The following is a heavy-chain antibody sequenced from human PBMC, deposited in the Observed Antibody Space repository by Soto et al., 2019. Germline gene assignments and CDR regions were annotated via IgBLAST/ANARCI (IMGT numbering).Heavy chain of an antibody. CDR1: GGSISSYY. CDR2: IYYSGST. J-gene: IGHJ4*02. V-gene: IGHV4-59*01. Sequence: SETLSLTCTVSGGSISSYYWSWIRQPPGKGLEWIGYIYYSGSTNYNPSLKSRVTISVDTSKNQFSLKLSSVTAADTAVYYCARVQTYDFWSGPLDYWGQGTLVTVSS. CDR3: ARVQTYDFWSGPLDY. D-gene: IGHD3-3*01.